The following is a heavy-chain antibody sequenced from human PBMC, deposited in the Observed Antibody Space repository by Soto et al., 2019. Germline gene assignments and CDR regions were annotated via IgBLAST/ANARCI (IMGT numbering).Heavy chain of an antibody. V-gene: IGHV4-39*01. CDR1: GGSISSSSYY. J-gene: IGHJ3*02. Sequence: SETLSLTCTVSGGSISSSSYYWGWIRQPPGKGLEWIGSIYYSGSTYYNPSLKSRVTISVDTSKNQFSLKLSSVTAADTAVYYCARTYYYDSSGYYGEGAFDIWGQGTMVTVSS. CDR2: IYYSGST. D-gene: IGHD3-22*01. CDR3: ARTYYYDSSGYYGEGAFDI.